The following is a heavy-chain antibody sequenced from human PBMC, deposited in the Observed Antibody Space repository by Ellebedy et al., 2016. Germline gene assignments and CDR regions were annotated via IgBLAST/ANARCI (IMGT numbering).Heavy chain of an antibody. J-gene: IGHJ5*02. D-gene: IGHD6-19*01. CDR1: GFTFSSYA. Sequence: GESLKISXAASGFTFSSYAMHWVRQAPGKGLEWVAVISYDGSNKYYADSVKGRFTISRDNSKNTLYLQMNSLRAEDTAVYYCARDPALGAVAGTVIENWFDPWGQGTLVTVSS. V-gene: IGHV3-30-3*01. CDR2: ISYDGSNK. CDR3: ARDPALGAVAGTVIENWFDP.